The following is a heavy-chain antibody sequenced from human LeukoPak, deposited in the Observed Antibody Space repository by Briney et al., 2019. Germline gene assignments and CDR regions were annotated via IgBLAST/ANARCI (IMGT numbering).Heavy chain of an antibody. CDR2: IIPIFGTA. CDR3: ARDNSVGDIAWWFDP. J-gene: IGHJ5*02. Sequence: SVKVSCKASGGTFSSYAISWVRQAPGQGLEWMGGIIPIFGTANYAQKFQGRVTLTRDMSTSTDYMELRSLKSEDTAVYYCARDNSVGDIAWWFDPWGQGTLVTVSS. V-gene: IGHV1-69*05. D-gene: IGHD3-10*01. CDR1: GGTFSSYA.